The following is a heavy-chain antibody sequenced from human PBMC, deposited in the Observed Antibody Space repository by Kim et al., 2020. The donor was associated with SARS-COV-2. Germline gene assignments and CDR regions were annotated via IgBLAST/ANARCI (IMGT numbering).Heavy chain of an antibody. CDR3: ARDLRIWFGELSVLYYGMDV. J-gene: IGHJ6*02. CDR1: GGTFSSYA. D-gene: IGHD3-10*01. V-gene: IGHV1-69*13. CDR2: IIPIFGTA. Sequence: SVKVSCKASGGTFSSYAISWVRQAPGQGLEWMGGIIPIFGTATYAQKFQGRVTITADESTSTAYMELSSLRSEDTAVYYCARDLRIWFGELSVLYYGMDVWGQGTTVTVSS.